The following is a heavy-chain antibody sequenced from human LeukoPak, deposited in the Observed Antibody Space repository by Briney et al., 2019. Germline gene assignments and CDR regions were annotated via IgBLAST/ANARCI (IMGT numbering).Heavy chain of an antibody. CDR1: GGSISSYY. V-gene: IGHV4-59*01. J-gene: IGHJ4*02. CDR2: IYYSGST. Sequence: SETLSLTCTVSGGSISSYYWSWIRQPPGKRLEWIGHIYYSGSTNYNPSLKSRVTISVDTSKNQFSLKLSSVTAADTPVYYCASRSSIWSGYQDTLYYFDSWGQGTLVTVSS. CDR3: ASRSSIWSGYQDTLYYFDS. D-gene: IGHD3-3*01.